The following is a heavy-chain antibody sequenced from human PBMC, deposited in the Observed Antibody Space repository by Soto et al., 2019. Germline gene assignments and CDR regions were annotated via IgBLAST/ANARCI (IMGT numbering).Heavy chain of an antibody. D-gene: IGHD2-2*01. J-gene: IGHJ6*02. V-gene: IGHV3-7*03. CDR2: IKQDGSEK. Sequence: GGSLRLSXAASGFTFSSDWMSWVRQAPGKGLEWVANIKQDGSEKYYVDSVKGRFTISRDNAKNSLYLQMNSLRAEDTAVYYCARADRGSTSCYPPYYYYGMDVWGQGTTVTVSS. CDR3: ARADRGSTSCYPPYYYYGMDV. CDR1: GFTFSSDW.